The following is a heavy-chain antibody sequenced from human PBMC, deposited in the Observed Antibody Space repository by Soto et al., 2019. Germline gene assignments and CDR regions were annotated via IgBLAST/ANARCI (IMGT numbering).Heavy chain of an antibody. J-gene: IGHJ4*02. V-gene: IGHV4-34*01. CDR3: AIPNINCGGDCYYFDY. CDR2: INHSGTT. CDR1: GGSFGGYY. D-gene: IGHD2-21*02. Sequence: SETLSLTCAVNGGSFGGYYWSWIRQPPGKGLEWIGEINHSGTTNYNPSLKSRVTISVDTSKNQFSLKLSSVTAADTAVYYCAIPNINCGGDCYYFDYWGQGTLVTVSS.